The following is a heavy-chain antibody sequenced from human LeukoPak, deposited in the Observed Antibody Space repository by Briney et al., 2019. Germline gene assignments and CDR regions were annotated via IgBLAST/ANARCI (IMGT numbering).Heavy chain of an antibody. J-gene: IGHJ4*02. D-gene: IGHD4-17*01. Sequence: GGSLRLSCAASGFTFSSYSMNWVRQAPGKGLEWVSSISSRSSYIYYADSVKGRFTISRDNAKNSLYLQMNSLRAEDTAVYYCARDRLHYGEYEKTFDYWGQGTLVSVSS. CDR2: ISSRSSYI. V-gene: IGHV3-21*01. CDR3: ARDRLHYGEYEKTFDY. CDR1: GFTFSSYS.